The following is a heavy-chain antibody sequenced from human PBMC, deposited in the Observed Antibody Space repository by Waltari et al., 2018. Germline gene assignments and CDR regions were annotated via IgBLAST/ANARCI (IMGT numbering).Heavy chain of an antibody. CDR2: ISDYGNKK. J-gene: IGHJ5*01. CDR3: ARDGTSYDFWSGYFDS. D-gene: IGHD3-3*01. Sequence: QVQLVESGGGVVQPGRSLRLSCAASGFTFRTYAMHWVRHAPGKGLEWVALISDYGNKKCYADSVKGRFTISRDNSKNALYLQLNSLRAEDTAVYYCARDGTSYDFWSGYFDSWGQGTLVTVSS. CDR1: GFTFRTYA. V-gene: IGHV3-30-3*01.